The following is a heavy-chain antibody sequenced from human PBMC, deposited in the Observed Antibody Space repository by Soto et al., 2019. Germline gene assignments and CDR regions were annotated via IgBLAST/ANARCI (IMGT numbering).Heavy chain of an antibody. V-gene: IGHV1-69*13. Sequence: SVKVSCKASGGTFSSYAISWVRQAPGQGLEWMGGIIPIFGTANYAQKFQGRVTITADESTSTAYVELSSLRSEETAVYYCARALAYCGGDCYSGAFDIWGQGTMVTVSS. CDR3: ARALAYCGGDCYSGAFDI. CDR1: GGTFSSYA. J-gene: IGHJ3*02. D-gene: IGHD2-21*02. CDR2: IIPIFGTA.